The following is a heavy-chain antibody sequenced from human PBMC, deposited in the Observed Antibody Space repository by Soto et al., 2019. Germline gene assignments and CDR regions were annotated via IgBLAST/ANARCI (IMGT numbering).Heavy chain of an antibody. V-gene: IGHV4-38-2*01. D-gene: IGHD3-16*02. Sequence: LETLSLTCGVSGFSIQTSYFWGWIRQPPGKGLEWIGLISHSGRAISHPSFASRATISLDTTNNAFSLTLKSVTAADTAVYYCVIRRSFRLVGVPLDFWGQGTLVTVSS. CDR2: ISHSGRA. CDR1: GFSIQTSYF. CDR3: VIRRSFRLVGVPLDF. J-gene: IGHJ4*02.